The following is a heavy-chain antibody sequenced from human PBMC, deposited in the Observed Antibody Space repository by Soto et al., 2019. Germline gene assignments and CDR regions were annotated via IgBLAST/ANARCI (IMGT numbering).Heavy chain of an antibody. J-gene: IGHJ3*02. Sequence: ASVKVSCKASGYTFTSYYMHWVRQAPGQGLEWMGIINPSGGSTSYAQKFQGRVTMTRDTSTSTVYMELSSLRSEDTAVYYCARNWLYCSGGSCPVHDAFDIWGQGTMVTVSS. D-gene: IGHD2-15*01. CDR1: GYTFTSYY. CDR3: ARNWLYCSGGSCPVHDAFDI. CDR2: INPSGGST. V-gene: IGHV1-46*03.